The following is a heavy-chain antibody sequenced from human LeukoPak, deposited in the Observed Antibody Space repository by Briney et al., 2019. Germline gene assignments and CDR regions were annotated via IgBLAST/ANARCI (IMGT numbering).Heavy chain of an antibody. Sequence: ASVKVSCKASGYTFTSYGISWVRQAPGQGLEWMGWVSGYNGNTKYAQKLQGRFAMSKDTSTSTTYMELTSPRSGYTAVYYCARDNSTRPYYDSSGYYYVYYYYMDVWGKGTTVTVSS. V-gene: IGHV1-18*01. CDR1: GYTFTSYG. CDR3: ARDNSTRPYYDSSGYYYVYYYYMDV. CDR2: VSGYNGNT. J-gene: IGHJ6*03. D-gene: IGHD3-22*01.